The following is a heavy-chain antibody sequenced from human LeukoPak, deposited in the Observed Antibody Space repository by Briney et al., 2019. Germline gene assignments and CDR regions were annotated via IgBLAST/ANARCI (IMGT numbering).Heavy chain of an antibody. Sequence: SETLSLTCAVYGGSFSGYYWSWIRQPPGKGLEWIGEINHSGSTNYNPSLKSRVTISVDTSKNQFSLKLSSVTAADTAVYYCARRDSSGWYGQFDYWGQGTLVTVSS. CDR2: INHSGST. J-gene: IGHJ4*02. CDR1: GGSFSGYY. V-gene: IGHV4-34*01. D-gene: IGHD6-19*01. CDR3: ARRDSSGWYGQFDY.